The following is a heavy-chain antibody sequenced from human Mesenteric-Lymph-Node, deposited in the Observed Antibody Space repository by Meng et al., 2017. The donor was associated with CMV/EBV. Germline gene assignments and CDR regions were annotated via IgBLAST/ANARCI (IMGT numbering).Heavy chain of an antibody. Sequence: GESLKISCAASGFTFSNYAMHWVRQAPGKGLEGVAIITYDGSYNYYVDSVKGRFTISRDNAKNSLHLQMNSLRVEDTAVYYCAAGRYQGDCTSTYCPGSYWGQGTPVTVSS. CDR3: AAGRYQGDCTSTYCPGSY. V-gene: IGHV3-30*04. CDR2: ITYDGSYN. J-gene: IGHJ4*02. D-gene: IGHD2-2*01. CDR1: GFTFSNYA.